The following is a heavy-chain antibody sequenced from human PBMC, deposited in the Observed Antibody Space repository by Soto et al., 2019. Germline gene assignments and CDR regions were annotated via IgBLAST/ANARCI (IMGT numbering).Heavy chain of an antibody. V-gene: IGHV1-2*04. CDR2: INPNSGGT. CDR3: AREDGGSYYYYFMVV. CDR1: GYTFTGYY. J-gene: IGHJ6*02. Sequence: ASVKVSCKASGYTFTGYYMHWVRQAPGQGLEWMGWINPNSGGTNYAQKFQGWVTMTRDTSISTAYTELRSLRSDDTAVYTCAREDGGSYYYYFMVVWGQGPTVTVSS. D-gene: IGHD1-26*01.